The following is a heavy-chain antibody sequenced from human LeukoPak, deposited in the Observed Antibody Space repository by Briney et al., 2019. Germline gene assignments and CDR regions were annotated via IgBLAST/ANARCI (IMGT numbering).Heavy chain of an antibody. CDR1: GGSISSYY. CDR2: IYTSGIT. D-gene: IGHD3-16*01. CDR3: ARVGDYALKD. J-gene: IGHJ4*02. V-gene: IGHV4-4*07. Sequence: SETLSLTCTVSGGSISSYYWSWIRQPAGKGLEWIGRIYTSGITNYNPSHKSRVTMSVDTSKNQCTLKLSSVTAADTAVYYCARVGDYALKDWGQGTLVTVSS.